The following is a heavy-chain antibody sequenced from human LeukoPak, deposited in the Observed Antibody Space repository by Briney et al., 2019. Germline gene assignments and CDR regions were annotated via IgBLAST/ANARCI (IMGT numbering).Heavy chain of an antibody. CDR3: ARGYGPGY. CDR1: GDSISSTNW. V-gene: IGHV4-4*02. CDR2: IGHRGNT. Sequence: SGTLSLTCAVSGDSISSTNWWNWVRQPPGKGLEWIGEIGHRGNTNYNPSLKSRVTISVDRSKNQFSLQLTSVTAADTAVYYCARGYGPGYWGRGTLVTVSA. D-gene: IGHD4-17*01. J-gene: IGHJ4*02.